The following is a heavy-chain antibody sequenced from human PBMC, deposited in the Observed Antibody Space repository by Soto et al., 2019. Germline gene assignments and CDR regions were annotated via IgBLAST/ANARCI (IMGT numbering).Heavy chain of an antibody. Sequence: GASVTVSCKASGGTFSSYAISWVRQAPGQGLEWMGGIIPIFGTANYAQKFQGRVTITADESTSTAYMELSSLRSEDTAVYYCARGPPTTVTTYDYWGQGTLVTVSS. D-gene: IGHD4-17*01. CDR3: ARGPPTTVTTYDY. J-gene: IGHJ4*02. CDR1: GGTFSSYA. V-gene: IGHV1-69*13. CDR2: IIPIFGTA.